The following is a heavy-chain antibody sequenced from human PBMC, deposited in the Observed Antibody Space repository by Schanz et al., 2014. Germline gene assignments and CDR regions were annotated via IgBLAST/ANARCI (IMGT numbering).Heavy chain of an antibody. Sequence: EVQLVESGGGLIQPGGSLRLSCAASGFTFSSSWMHWVRQDPGKGLVWVARINSVGSNTDYADSVTGRFTISRDNAKNTLYLQMNTLRAEDTAVYYCARKMKLGVYGGKGHDSLDIWGQGTMVTVSS. J-gene: IGHJ3*02. D-gene: IGHD4-17*01. V-gene: IGHV3-74*02. CDR1: GFTFSSSW. CDR2: INSVGSNT. CDR3: ARKMKLGVYGGKGHDSLDI.